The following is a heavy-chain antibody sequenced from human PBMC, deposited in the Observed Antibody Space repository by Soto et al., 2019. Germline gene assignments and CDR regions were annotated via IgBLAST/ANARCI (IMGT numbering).Heavy chain of an antibody. CDR2: IIPIFGTA. D-gene: IGHD2-21*02. CDR1: GGTFSSYA. CDR3: ARDALVVVTAMENWFDP. V-gene: IGHV1-69*13. Sequence: ASVKVSCKASGGTFSSYAISWVRQAPGQGLEWMGGIIPIFGTANYAQKFQGRVTITADESTSTAYMELSSLRSEDTAVYYCARDALVVVTAMENWFDPWGQGTLVTVSS. J-gene: IGHJ5*02.